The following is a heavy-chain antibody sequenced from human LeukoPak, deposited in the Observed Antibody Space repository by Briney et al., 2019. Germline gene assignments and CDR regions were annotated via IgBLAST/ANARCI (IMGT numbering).Heavy chain of an antibody. CDR3: ATANRPGYSGYDFVCRPYNWFDP. Sequence: ASVKVSCKVSGYTLTELSMHWVRQAPGKGLEWMGGYDPEDGETIYAQKFQGRVTMTEDTSTDTAYMELSSLRSEDTAVYYCATANRPGYSGYDFVCRPYNWFDPWGQGTLVTVSS. D-gene: IGHD5-12*01. J-gene: IGHJ5*02. V-gene: IGHV1-24*01. CDR1: GYTLTELS. CDR2: YDPEDGET.